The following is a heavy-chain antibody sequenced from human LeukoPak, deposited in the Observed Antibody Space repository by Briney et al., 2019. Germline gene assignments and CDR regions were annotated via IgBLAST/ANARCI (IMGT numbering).Heavy chain of an antibody. Sequence: PGGSLRLSCAASGFTFSSYSMNWVRQAPGKGLEWVSSISSSSSYIYYADSVKGRFTISRDNAKNSLYLQMNSLRAVDTAVYYCARGSHGYSYGFHYWGQGTLVTVSS. CDR3: ARGSHGYSYGFHY. J-gene: IGHJ4*02. CDR1: GFTFSSYS. CDR2: ISSSSSYI. D-gene: IGHD5-18*01. V-gene: IGHV3-21*01.